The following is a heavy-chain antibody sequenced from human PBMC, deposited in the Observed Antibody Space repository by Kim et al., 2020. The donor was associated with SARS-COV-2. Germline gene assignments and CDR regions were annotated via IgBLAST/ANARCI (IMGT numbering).Heavy chain of an antibody. V-gene: IGHV1-18*01. CDR3: ARVGSSSRPFDY. D-gene: IGHD6-13*01. J-gene: IGHJ4*02. Sequence: THAQQLPGRVTMTPDTSTSTAYMELRSLRSDDTAVYYCARVGSSSRPFDYWGQGTLVTVSS.